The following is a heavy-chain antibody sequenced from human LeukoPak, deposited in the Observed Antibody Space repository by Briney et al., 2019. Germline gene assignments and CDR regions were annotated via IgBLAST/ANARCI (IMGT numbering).Heavy chain of an antibody. Sequence: GGSLRLSCAASGFTFTNNFMSWVRQVPGKGLEWVANIKQDGSEITYADSVRGRFTIFRDNAKDSVYLQMNSLRVEDTAVYYCARAHNWKYGTFDYWGQGTLVTVSS. J-gene: IGHJ4*02. V-gene: IGHV3-7*01. CDR2: IKQDGSEI. CDR1: GFTFTNNF. CDR3: ARAHNWKYGTFDY. D-gene: IGHD1-7*01.